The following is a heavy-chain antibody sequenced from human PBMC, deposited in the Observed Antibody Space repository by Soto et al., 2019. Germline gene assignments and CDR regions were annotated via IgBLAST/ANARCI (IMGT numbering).Heavy chain of an antibody. J-gene: IGHJ6*02. CDR1: GFTFSSYW. CDR3: ARDPPYSSSWTTRYYYYGMDV. V-gene: IGHV3-74*01. CDR2: INSDGSST. Sequence: PGGSLRLSCAASGFTFSSYWMHWVRQAPGKGLVWVSRINSDGSSTSYADSVKGRFTISRDNAKNTLYLQMNSLRAEDTAVYYCARDPPYSSSWTTRYYYYGMDVWGQGTTVTVSS. D-gene: IGHD6-13*01.